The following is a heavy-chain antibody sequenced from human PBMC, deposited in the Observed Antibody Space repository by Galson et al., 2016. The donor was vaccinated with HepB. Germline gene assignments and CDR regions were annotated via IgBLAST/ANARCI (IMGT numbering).Heavy chain of an antibody. D-gene: IGHD2-21*02. CDR1: GFTFSTHP. J-gene: IGHJ4*02. CDR3: TREGHTSGHCGVFDS. CDR2: IGANDFR. Sequence: SLRLSCAASGFTFSTHPMAWVRQAPGKGLEWVSTIGANDFRHYADSVKDRFTISRDNSRNTLYLQMNSLSAADSAVYYCTREGHTSGHCGVFDSWGQGTLVTVSS. V-gene: IGHV3-23*01.